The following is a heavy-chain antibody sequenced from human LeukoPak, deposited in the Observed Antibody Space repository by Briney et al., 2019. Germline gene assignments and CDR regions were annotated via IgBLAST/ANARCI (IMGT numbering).Heavy chain of an antibody. D-gene: IGHD3-16*01. V-gene: IGHV3-30*02. CDR1: GFSFSNYG. CDR2: IRYDGSQK. Sequence: PGGSLRLSCAASGFSFSNYGMHWVRQAPGKGLEWVAYIRYDGSQKYYGDSVKGRFTISRDNSKNTVYLQMNSLRDEDTAVYYCARDLLSLPHKYFDSWGQGTLVTVFS. CDR3: ARDLLSLPHKYFDS. J-gene: IGHJ4*02.